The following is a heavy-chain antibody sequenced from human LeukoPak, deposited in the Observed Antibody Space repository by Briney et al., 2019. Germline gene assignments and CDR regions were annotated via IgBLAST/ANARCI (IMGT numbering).Heavy chain of an antibody. J-gene: IGHJ4*02. CDR3: AKTVRITMVRGVITPPYFDY. CDR1: GFTFSSYG. Sequence: PGGSLRLSCAASGFTFSSYGMHWVRQAPGKGLEWVAVIWYDGSNKYYADSVKGRFTISRDNSKNTLYLQMNSLRAEDTAVYYCAKTVRITMVRGVITPPYFDYWGQGTLVTVSS. D-gene: IGHD3-10*01. V-gene: IGHV3-33*06. CDR2: IWYDGSNK.